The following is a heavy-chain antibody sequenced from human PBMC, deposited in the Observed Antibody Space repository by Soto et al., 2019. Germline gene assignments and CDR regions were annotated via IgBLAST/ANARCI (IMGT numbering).Heavy chain of an antibody. CDR3: ARDTGDGTFDF. J-gene: IGHJ4*02. CDR2: INAGYGNT. V-gene: IGHV1-3*01. CDR1: VYTFSSYA. Sequence: SVKVSSQASVYTFSSYAMHWVRQAPGQRLEWMGWINAGYGNTKSSQKFQDRVTISRDTSASTAYMELTSLRSEDTAVYYCARDTGDGTFDFWGQGALVTVSS. D-gene: IGHD7-27*01.